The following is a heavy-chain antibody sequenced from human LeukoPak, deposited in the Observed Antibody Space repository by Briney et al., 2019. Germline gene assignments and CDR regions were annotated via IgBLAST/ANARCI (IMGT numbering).Heavy chain of an antibody. CDR1: GFTFSIYD. CDR3: ARAFPGTTFFLYYYGMDV. V-gene: IGHV3-13*01. Sequence: GGSLRLSCAASGFTFSIYDMRWVRQATGKGLEWVSAIGTAGDTYYPGSVKGRFTISRENAKNSLYLQMNSLRAGDTAVYYCARAFPGTTFFLYYYGMDVWGQGTTVTVSS. CDR2: IGTAGDT. J-gene: IGHJ6*02. D-gene: IGHD1-7*01.